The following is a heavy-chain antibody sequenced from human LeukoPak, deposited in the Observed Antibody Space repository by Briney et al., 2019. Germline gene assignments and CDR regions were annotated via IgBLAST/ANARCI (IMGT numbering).Heavy chain of an antibody. V-gene: IGHV3-23*01. CDR2: ISGSDAGT. CDR3: AKMSGYSYGFLTT. D-gene: IGHD5-18*01. J-gene: IGHJ5*02. CDR1: GFTFNNYA. Sequence: GGSLRLSCAASGFTFNNYAMSWVRQAPGKGLEWVSAISGSDAGTYYADSVKGRFTISRDNSKNTLYLQMNSLRAEDAAVYYCAKMSGYSYGFLTTWGQGTLVTVSS.